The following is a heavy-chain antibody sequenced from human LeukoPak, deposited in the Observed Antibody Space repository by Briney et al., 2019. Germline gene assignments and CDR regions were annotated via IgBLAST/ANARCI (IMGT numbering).Heavy chain of an antibody. V-gene: IGHV5-51*01. D-gene: IGHD2-21*02. CDR1: GYRFTSYW. CDR2: IYPGDSDT. CDR3: ARRSIYCGGDCPDDAFDI. J-gene: IGHJ3*02. Sequence: GESLKISCKGSGYRFTSYWIGWVRQMPGKGLEWMGIIYPGDSDTRYSPSFQGQVTISADKSISTAFLQWSSLKASDTAMYYCARRSIYCGGDCPDDAFDIWGQGTRVTVSS.